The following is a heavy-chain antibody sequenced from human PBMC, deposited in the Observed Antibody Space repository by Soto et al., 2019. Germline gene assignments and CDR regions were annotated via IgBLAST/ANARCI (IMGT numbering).Heavy chain of an antibody. CDR1: GGSISSGGYY. Sequence: SETLSLTCTVSGGSISSGGYYWSWIRQHPGKGLEWIGYIYYSGSTYYNPSLKSRVTISVDTSKNQFSLKLSSVTAAGTAVYYCARDPIAAAGTRGWFDPWGQGTLVTVS. CDR2: IYYSGST. D-gene: IGHD6-13*01. V-gene: IGHV4-31*03. CDR3: ARDPIAAAGTRGWFDP. J-gene: IGHJ5*02.